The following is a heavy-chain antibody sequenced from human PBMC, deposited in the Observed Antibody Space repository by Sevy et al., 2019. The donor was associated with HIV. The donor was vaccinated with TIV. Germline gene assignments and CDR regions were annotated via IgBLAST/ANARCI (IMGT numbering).Heavy chain of an antibody. CDR1: GFNFNDYA. CDR2: INWFGTII. Sequence: SLRLSCLASGFNFNDYAMHWVRQVPGKGLEWVSGINWFGTIIGYGDFVKGRFTISRDNARKSVFLEMNSLSPEDTALYFCAKDLAQGGTLNFYYYGMDFWGQGTTVTVSS. CDR3: AKDLAQGGTLNFYYYGMDF. J-gene: IGHJ6*02. D-gene: IGHD3-16*01. V-gene: IGHV3-9*01.